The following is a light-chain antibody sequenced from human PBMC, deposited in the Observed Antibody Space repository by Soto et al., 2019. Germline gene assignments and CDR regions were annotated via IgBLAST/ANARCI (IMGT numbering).Light chain of an antibody. Sequence: IQMTQSPSSLSASVGDRVTITCRASQGVRADVGWYQQKPGKAPKLLIYSASTLQSGVPSRFXGXGXGTXXXXXXXXXQPEDFATYYCLQESNYPLTFGGGTKVEXX. CDR3: LQESNYPLT. CDR1: QGVRAD. CDR2: SAS. V-gene: IGKV1-6*01. J-gene: IGKJ4*01.